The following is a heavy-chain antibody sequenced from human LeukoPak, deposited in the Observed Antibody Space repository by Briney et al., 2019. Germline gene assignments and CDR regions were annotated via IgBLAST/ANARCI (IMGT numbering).Heavy chain of an antibody. D-gene: IGHD4-17*01. CDR1: GYSISSSSYY. Sequence: SETLSLTCTVSGYSISSSSYYWGWIRKPPGKGLEWIGSIYYSVSTYYNPSLKSRVTISVDTSKNQFSLKLSSVTAADTAVYYCARLVTTGSKIYYHYGMDVWGQGTTVTVSS. J-gene: IGHJ6*02. CDR2: IYYSVST. V-gene: IGHV4-39*01. CDR3: ARLVTTGSKIYYHYGMDV.